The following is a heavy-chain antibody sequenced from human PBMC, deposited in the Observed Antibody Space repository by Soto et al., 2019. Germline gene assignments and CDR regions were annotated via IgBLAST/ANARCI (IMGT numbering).Heavy chain of an antibody. J-gene: IGHJ6*02. CDR1: EYAFTAYY. Sequence: GASVKVSCKASEYAFTAYYLHWVRQAPGQGLEWMGYINPNTGDTDYSQKFQGRVTMTRDTSISTTYMELSRLRSDDTAVYYCARRSKFYSMDVWGQGTTVPVYS. CDR2: INPNTGDT. CDR3: ARRSKFYSMDV. V-gene: IGHV1-2*02.